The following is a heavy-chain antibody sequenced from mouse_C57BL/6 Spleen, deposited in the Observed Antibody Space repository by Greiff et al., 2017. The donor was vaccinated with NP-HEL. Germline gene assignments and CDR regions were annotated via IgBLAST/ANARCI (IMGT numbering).Heavy chain of an antibody. CDR3: ARRSPYGYDEDWFAY. Sequence: QVQLQQPGAELVKPGASVKMSCKASGYTFTSYWITWVKQRPGQGLEWIGDIYPGSGSTNYNEKFKSKATLTVDTSSSTAYMQLSSLTSEDSAVYYCARRSPYGYDEDWFAYWGQGTLVTVSA. CDR2: IYPGSGST. V-gene: IGHV1-55*01. D-gene: IGHD2-2*01. J-gene: IGHJ3*01. CDR1: GYTFTSYW.